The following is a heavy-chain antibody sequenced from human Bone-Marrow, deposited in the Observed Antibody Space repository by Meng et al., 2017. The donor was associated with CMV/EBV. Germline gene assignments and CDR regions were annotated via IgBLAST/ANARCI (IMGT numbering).Heavy chain of an antibody. Sequence: GGSLSLSCAASGFPFSSYAMSWVRQAPGKGLEWVSAISGSGGSTYYADSVKGRFTISRDNSTNTLYLQMDSPGAEDTAVYFCAKDFDIVLLQTKYYWGQGTLVTVSS. J-gene: IGHJ4*02. CDR3: AKDFDIVLLQTKYY. D-gene: IGHD2-2*01. CDR1: GFPFSSYA. CDR2: ISGSGGST. V-gene: IGHV3-23*01.